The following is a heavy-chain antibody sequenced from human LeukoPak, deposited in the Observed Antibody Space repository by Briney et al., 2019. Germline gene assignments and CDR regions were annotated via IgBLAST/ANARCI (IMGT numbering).Heavy chain of an antibody. D-gene: IGHD6-13*01. CDR1: GGSFSGYY. CDR2: INHSGST. Sequence: SETLSLTCAVYGGSFSGYYWSWIHQPPGKGLEWIGEINHSGSTNYNPSLKSRVTISVDTSKNQFSLKLSSVTAADTAVYYCARGRPSSSWYYNWFDPWGQGTLVTVSS. V-gene: IGHV4-34*01. CDR3: ARGRPSSSWYYNWFDP. J-gene: IGHJ5*02.